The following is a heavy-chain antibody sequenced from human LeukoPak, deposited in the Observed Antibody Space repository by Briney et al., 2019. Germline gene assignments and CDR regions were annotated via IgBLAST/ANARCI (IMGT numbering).Heavy chain of an antibody. CDR2: IYTSGST. CDR1: GGSISSYY. D-gene: IGHD6-13*01. V-gene: IGHV4-4*07. CDR3: ARDRRYSSSWYLDY. Sequence: RASETLSLTCTVSGGSISSYYWSWIRQPAGKGLEWIGRIYTSGSTNYNPSLKSRVTMSVDTSKNQFSLKLSSVTAADTAVYYCARDRRYSSSWYLDYWGQGTLVTVSS. J-gene: IGHJ4*02.